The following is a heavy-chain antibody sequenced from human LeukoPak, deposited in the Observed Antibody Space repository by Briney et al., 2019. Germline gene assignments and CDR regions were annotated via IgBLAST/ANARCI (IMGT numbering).Heavy chain of an antibody. CDR1: GYTFSSYA. D-gene: IGHD1-26*01. CDR2: IIPIFGTA. CDR3: ARCRDSGSLGAFDI. Sequence: SVKVSCKASGYTFSSYAISWVRQAPGQGLEWMGGIIPIFGTANYAQKFQGRVTITADESTSTAYMELSSLRSEDTAVYYCARCRDSGSLGAFDIWGQGTMVTVSS. J-gene: IGHJ3*02. V-gene: IGHV1-69*13.